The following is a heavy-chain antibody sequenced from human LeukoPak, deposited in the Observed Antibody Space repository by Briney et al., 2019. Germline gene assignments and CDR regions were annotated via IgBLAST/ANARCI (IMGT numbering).Heavy chain of an antibody. Sequence: ASVKVSCKASGYTFTSYYMHWVRQATGQGLEWMGIINPSGGSTSYSQKFQGRVTMTRDTSTSTVYMELSSLRSEDTAVYYCARDRHMVRGVGRYYYYYYMDVWGKGTTVTISS. CDR2: INPSGGST. V-gene: IGHV1-46*01. D-gene: IGHD3-10*01. J-gene: IGHJ6*03. CDR3: ARDRHMVRGVGRYYYYYYMDV. CDR1: GYTFTSYY.